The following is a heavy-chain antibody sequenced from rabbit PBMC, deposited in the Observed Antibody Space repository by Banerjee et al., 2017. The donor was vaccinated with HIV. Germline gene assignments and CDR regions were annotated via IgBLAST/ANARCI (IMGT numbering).Heavy chain of an antibody. J-gene: IGHJ4*01. Sequence: QSLEESGGDLVKPGASLTLTCTASGIDFSSSYWICWVRQAPGKGLEWIACIYAGSSGDTVYARWAKGRFTISKTSSTTVTLQMTSLTAADTATYFCARTVSSDYTFSLWGPGTLVTVS. D-gene: IGHD8-1*01. CDR2: IYAGSSGDT. V-gene: IGHV1S40*01. CDR1: GIDFSSSYW. CDR3: ARTVSSDYTFSL.